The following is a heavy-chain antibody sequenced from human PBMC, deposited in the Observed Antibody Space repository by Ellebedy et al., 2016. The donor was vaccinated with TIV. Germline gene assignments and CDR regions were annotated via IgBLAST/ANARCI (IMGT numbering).Heavy chain of an antibody. D-gene: IGHD5-24*01. CDR3: ARVGRGGWHFDY. V-gene: IGHV1-8*03. CDR1: GYTFTSYD. Sequence: AASVKVSCKASGYTFTSYDINWVRQATGQGLEWMGWMNPNSGNTGYAQKFQGRVTITRNTSISTAYMELSSLRSEDTAVYYCARVGRGGWHFDYWGQGTLVTVSS. CDR2: MNPNSGNT. J-gene: IGHJ4*02.